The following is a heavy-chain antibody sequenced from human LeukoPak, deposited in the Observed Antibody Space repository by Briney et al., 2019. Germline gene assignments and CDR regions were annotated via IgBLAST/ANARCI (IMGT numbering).Heavy chain of an antibody. D-gene: IGHD5-12*01. CDR1: GFTFSSYE. CDR2: ITGSGSTI. Sequence: PGGSLRLSCAASGFTFSSYEMNWVRQAPGKGLEWVSYITGSGSTIYYADSVKGRFTISRDNAKNSLYLQMNSLRAEDTAAYYCAREDIVATIGYWGQGTLVTVSS. CDR3: AREDIVATIGY. J-gene: IGHJ4*02. V-gene: IGHV3-48*03.